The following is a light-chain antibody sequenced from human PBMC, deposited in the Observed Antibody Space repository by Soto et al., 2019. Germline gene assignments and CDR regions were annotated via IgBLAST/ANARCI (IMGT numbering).Light chain of an antibody. V-gene: IGLV2-14*01. J-gene: IGLJ1*01. Sequence: QSVLTQPASVSGSPGQSVAISCTGTSSDVAAYNFVSWYQQHPGKAPKLMVFDVSNRPSGVSDRFSGSKSGNSASLTISGLQAEDEADYYWSSYKCGGNYVFGTGTKLTVL. CDR2: DVS. CDR1: SSDVAAYNF. CDR3: SSYKCGGNYV.